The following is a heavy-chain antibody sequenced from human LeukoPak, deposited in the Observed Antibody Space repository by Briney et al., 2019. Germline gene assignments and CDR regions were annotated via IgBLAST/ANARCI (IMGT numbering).Heavy chain of an antibody. CDR1: GFTFSTYG. Sequence: PGGSLRLSRAASGFTFSTYGMNWVRQAPGKGLEWVSYISSGSSTIYYADSVKGRFTISRDNAKNSLYLQMNSLRAEDTAVYYCATARGFGGLYDYWGQGTLVTVSS. V-gene: IGHV3-48*01. CDR2: ISSGSSTI. D-gene: IGHD3-10*01. CDR3: ATARGFGGLYDY. J-gene: IGHJ4*02.